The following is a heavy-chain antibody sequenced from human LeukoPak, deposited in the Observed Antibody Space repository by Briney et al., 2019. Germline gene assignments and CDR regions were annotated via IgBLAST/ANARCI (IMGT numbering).Heavy chain of an antibody. CDR3: AREFGHCYGDNCFYFFDT. D-gene: IGHD4-23*01. CDR1: GYTLTNYN. Sequence: ASVKVSCKASGYTLTNYNISWGRQAPGQGLEWMGWINTYKGDTLYAQKLQGRVTMTADTSTNTAYMGLRSLRFDDTAVYYCAREFGHCYGDNCFYFFDTWGQGFRVTVSS. V-gene: IGHV1-18*01. CDR2: INTYKGDT. J-gene: IGHJ4*02.